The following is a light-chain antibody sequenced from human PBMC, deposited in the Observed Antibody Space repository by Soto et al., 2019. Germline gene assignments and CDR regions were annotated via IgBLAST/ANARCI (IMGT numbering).Light chain of an antibody. Sequence: QSVLTQPASVSGSPGQSITISCTGTSSDVGSYNLVSWYQQHPGKAPKLMIYEVSKRPSGVSNRFSGSKSGNTASLTISGLQAEDEADYYCCSYAGSSTSIFGTGNKVTVL. CDR1: SSDVGSYNL. CDR3: CSYAGSSTSI. J-gene: IGLJ1*01. CDR2: EVS. V-gene: IGLV2-23*02.